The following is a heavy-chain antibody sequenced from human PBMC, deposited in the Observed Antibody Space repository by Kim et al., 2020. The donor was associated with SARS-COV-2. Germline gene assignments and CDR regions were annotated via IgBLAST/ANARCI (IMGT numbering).Heavy chain of an antibody. V-gene: IGHV3-23*01. D-gene: IGHD1-26*01. Sequence: GGSLRLSCAASGFTFSSYAMSWVRQAPGKGLEWVSAISGSGASTYYADSVKGRFTISRDNSKNTLYLQMDSLRAEDTAVYYCAKPLVGATGGFDYWGQGTLVTVSS. CDR3: AKPLVGATGGFDY. CDR2: ISGSGAST. CDR1: GFTFSSYA. J-gene: IGHJ4*02.